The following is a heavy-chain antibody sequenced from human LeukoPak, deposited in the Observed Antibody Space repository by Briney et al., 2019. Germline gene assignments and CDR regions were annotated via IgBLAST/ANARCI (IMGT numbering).Heavy chain of an antibody. CDR2: IYHSGST. J-gene: IGHJ4*02. D-gene: IGHD1-26*01. CDR3: AGAPHRELLAGTFDY. Sequence: PSETLSLTCTVSGGSISSGGYYWSWIRQPPGKGLEWIGYIYHSGSTYYNPSLKSRVTISVDRSKNQFSLKLSSVTAADTAVYYCAGAPHRELLAGTFDYWGQGTLVTVSS. V-gene: IGHV4-30-2*01. CDR1: GGSISSGGYY.